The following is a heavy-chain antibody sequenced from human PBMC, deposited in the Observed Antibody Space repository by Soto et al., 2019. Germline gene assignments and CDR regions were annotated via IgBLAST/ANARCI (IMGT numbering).Heavy chain of an antibody. J-gene: IGHJ4*02. D-gene: IGHD6-6*01. CDR1: GGSISSGGYS. Sequence: PSETLSLTCAVSGGSISSGGYSWSWIRQPPGKGLEWIGYIYHSGSTYYNPSLKSRVTISVDRSKNQFSLKLSSVTAADTAVYYCGGRIAARSLGYWYPGTLVTVSS. CDR3: GGRIAARSLGY. V-gene: IGHV4-30-2*01. CDR2: IYHSGST.